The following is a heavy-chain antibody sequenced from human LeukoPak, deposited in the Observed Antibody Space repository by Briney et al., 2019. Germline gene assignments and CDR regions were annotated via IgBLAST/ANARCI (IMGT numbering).Heavy chain of an antibody. V-gene: IGHV1-18*01. Sequence: ASVKVSCKASGYTFTSYGITWVRQAPGQGLEWMGWISAYNGNTNYAQKFQGRVTMTRDTSISTAYMELSRQRSDDTAVYYCAREGVGYYDSSGYYYFQHWGQGTLVTVSS. CDR3: AREGVGYYDSSGYYYFQH. CDR2: ISAYNGNT. CDR1: GYTFTSYG. J-gene: IGHJ1*01. D-gene: IGHD3-22*01.